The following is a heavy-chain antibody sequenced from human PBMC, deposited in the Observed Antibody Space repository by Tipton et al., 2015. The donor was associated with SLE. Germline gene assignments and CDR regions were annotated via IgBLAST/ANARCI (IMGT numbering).Heavy chain of an antibody. CDR1: GDSMNVYY. Sequence: TLSLTCTVSGDSMNVYYWSWIRQPPGKGLEWIGYIYHSGITNYNPSLKSRVTISVDTSKYQFSLTLSSVTAADTAVYYCARGYRYFDWLSSYYFDYWGQGTLVTVSS. J-gene: IGHJ4*02. V-gene: IGHV4-59*01. CDR2: IYHSGIT. D-gene: IGHD3-9*01. CDR3: ARGYRYFDWLSSYYFDY.